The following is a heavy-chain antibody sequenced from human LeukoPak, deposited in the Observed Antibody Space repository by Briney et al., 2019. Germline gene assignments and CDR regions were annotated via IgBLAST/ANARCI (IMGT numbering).Heavy chain of an antibody. Sequence: GGSLRLSCAASGFSLSSYGMYWVRQAPGKGLEWVAGIWYDGSNKYYADSVKGRFTISRDNSKNTLYLQMNSLRAEDTAVYYCARRNAMDVWGQGTTVIVFS. CDR2: IWYDGSNK. CDR3: ARRNAMDV. V-gene: IGHV3-33*01. J-gene: IGHJ6*02. CDR1: GFSLSSYG.